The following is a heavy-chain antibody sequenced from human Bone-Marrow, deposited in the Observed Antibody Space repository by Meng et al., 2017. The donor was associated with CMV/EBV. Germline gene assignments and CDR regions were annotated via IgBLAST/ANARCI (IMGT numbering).Heavy chain of an antibody. CDR1: GGSISSYY. D-gene: IGHD6-6*01. CDR2: IYYSGST. V-gene: IGHV4-59*01. CDR3: AREAAHAVGFDY. J-gene: IGHJ4*02. Sequence: LRLSCTVSGGSISSYYWSWIRQPPGKGLEWIGYIYYSGSTNYNPSLKSRVTISVDTSKNQFSLKLSSVTAADTAVYYCAREAAHAVGFDYWGQGTWVTVSS.